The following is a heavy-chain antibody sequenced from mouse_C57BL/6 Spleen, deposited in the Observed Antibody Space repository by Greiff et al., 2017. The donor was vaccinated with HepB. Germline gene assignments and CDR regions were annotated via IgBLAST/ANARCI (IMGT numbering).Heavy chain of an antibody. CDR1: GYSFTDYN. D-gene: IGHD2-4*01. Sequence: VHVKQSGPELVKPGASVKISCKASGYSFTDYNMNWVKQSNGKSLEWIGVINPNYGTTSYNQKFKGKATLTVDQSSSTAYMQLNSLTSEDSAVYYCAREIGGLRRYFDVWGTGTTVTVSS. V-gene: IGHV1-39*01. CDR3: AREIGGLRRYFDV. J-gene: IGHJ1*03. CDR2: INPNYGTT.